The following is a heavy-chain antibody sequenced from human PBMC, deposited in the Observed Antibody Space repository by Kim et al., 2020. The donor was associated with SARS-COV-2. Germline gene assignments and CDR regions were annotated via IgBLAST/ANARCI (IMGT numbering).Heavy chain of an antibody. CDR1: GFTSTTFA. D-gene: IGHD3-22*01. J-gene: IGHJ3*01. CDR3: GKRTHHYDSRS. CDR2: ILYNGATT. V-gene: IGHV3-23*01. Sequence: GGSLRLSCAASGFTSTTFAINWVRQAPGKGLEWVSGILYNGATTFYADSVKGRFNISRDNSKNMVYLQMNGLRAEDTAVYYCGKRTHHYDSRSWGRGTMVIVSS.